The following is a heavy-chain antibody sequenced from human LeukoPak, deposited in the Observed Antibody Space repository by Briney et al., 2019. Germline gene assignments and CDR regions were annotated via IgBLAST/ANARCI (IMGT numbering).Heavy chain of an antibody. CDR1: GYTFTGYY. Sequence: ASVKVSCTASGYTFTGYYMHWVRQAPGQGLEWMGRINPNSGGTNYAQKFQGRVTMTRDTSISTAYMELSRLRSDDTAVYYCAREGNSGSYSSIDYWGQGTLVTVSS. CDR2: INPNSGGT. V-gene: IGHV1-2*06. J-gene: IGHJ4*02. CDR3: AREGNSGSYSSIDY. D-gene: IGHD1-26*01.